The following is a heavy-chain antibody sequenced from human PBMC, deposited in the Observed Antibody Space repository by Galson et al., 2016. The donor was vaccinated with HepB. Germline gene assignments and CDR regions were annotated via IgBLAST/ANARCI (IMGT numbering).Heavy chain of an antibody. D-gene: IGHD6-19*01. J-gene: IGHJ4*02. CDR2: IRDKANNDAT. V-gene: IGHV3-73*01. Sequence: SLRLSCAVSGFRLSDSVMHWVRQAPGRGLEWVGRIRDKANNDATAFAASVAGRFTISRDDSKNTAYLQMNNLKTDDTAMYYCSTARITVAGHEDYWGQGTLVTVSS. CDR3: STARITVAGHEDY. CDR1: GFRLSDSV.